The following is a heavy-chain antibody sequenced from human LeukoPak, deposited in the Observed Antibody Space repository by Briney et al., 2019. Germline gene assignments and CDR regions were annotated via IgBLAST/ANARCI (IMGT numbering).Heavy chain of an antibody. Sequence: GGSLRLSCAASGFTFSSYWTNWARQAPGKGLEWVASINHNGNVNYYVDSVKGRFTISRDNAKNSLYLQMSNLRAEDTAVYYCARAPGHFDYWGQGTLVTVSS. CDR1: GFTFSSYW. V-gene: IGHV3-7*03. CDR2: INHNGNVN. CDR3: ARAPGHFDY. J-gene: IGHJ4*02.